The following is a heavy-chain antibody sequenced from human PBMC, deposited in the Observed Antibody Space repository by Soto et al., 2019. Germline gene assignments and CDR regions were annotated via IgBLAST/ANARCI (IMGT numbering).Heavy chain of an antibody. CDR3: ARDRSEYSSSWYPSPYYYYYGMXV. J-gene: IGHJ6*02. CDR2: IIPIFGTA. CDR1: GGTFSSYA. D-gene: IGHD6-13*01. Sequence: GASVKVSCKASGGTFSSYAISWVRQAPGQGLEWMGGIIPIFGTANYAQKFQGRVTITADESTSTAYMELSSLRSEDTAVYYCARDRSEYSSSWYPSPYYYYYGMXVWGQGTTVTVSS. V-gene: IGHV1-69*13.